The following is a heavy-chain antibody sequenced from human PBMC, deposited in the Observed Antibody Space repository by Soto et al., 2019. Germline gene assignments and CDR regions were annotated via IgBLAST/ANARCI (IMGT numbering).Heavy chain of an antibody. J-gene: IGHJ6*01. CDR3: VKDWTGDTCPCMDV. V-gene: IGHV3-23*01. D-gene: IGHD2-8*02. Sequence: EVQLLESGGGLVQPGGSLRLSCAASGFTFNNYAMTWVRQAPGKGLEWVSTISGSDDSTYYADSVKGRLTISRDNSKNALYLQMSGQRAEDTDLYYCVKDWTGDTCPCMDVWGQGTTVTVSS. CDR2: ISGSDDST. CDR1: GFTFNNYA.